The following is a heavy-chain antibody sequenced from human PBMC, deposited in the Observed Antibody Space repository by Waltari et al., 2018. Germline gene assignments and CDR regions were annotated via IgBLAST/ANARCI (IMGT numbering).Heavy chain of an antibody. V-gene: IGHV3-21*01. Sequence: EVQLVESGGGLVKPGGSLSLSCAASGFTFSSYSMNWVRQAPGKGLEWVSSISSSSSYIYYADSVKGRFTISRDNAKNSLYLQMNSLRAEDTAVYYCARDLASRGSNYDYWGQGTLVTVSS. CDR3: ARDLASRGSNYDY. D-gene: IGHD4-4*01. CDR2: ISSSSSYI. J-gene: IGHJ4*02. CDR1: GFTFSSYS.